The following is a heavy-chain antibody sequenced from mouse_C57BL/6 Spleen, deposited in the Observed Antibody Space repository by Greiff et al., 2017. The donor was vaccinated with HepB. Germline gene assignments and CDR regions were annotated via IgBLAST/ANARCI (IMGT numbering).Heavy chain of an antibody. CDR2: IYPGDGDT. Sequence: QVQLQQSGAELVKPGASVKISCKASGYAFSSYWMNWVKQRPGKGLEWIGQIYPGDGDTNYNGKFKGKATLTADKSSSTAYMQLSSLTSADSAVYFCSRVAYSNYYFDYWGQGTTLTVSS. D-gene: IGHD2-5*01. CDR1: GYAFSSYW. V-gene: IGHV1-80*01. CDR3: SRVAYSNYYFDY. J-gene: IGHJ2*01.